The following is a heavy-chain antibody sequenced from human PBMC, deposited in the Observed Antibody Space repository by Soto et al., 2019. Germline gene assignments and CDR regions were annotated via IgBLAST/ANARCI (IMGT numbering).Heavy chain of an antibody. Sequence: QVQLQQSGPGLVKPSETLSPTCIDCSRPSRSYNWGWIRQPPGRGLECIGYAYHTGGTSYYPSLMSRVTVSADTSTNHISLTLASVTAADTAVYYCVRQGIGTLHGVVDVWGQGTAVSVSS. CDR3: VRQGIGTLHGVVDV. J-gene: IGHJ6*02. CDR1: SRPSRSYN. CDR2: AYHTGGT. V-gene: IGHV4-59*08. D-gene: IGHD3-10*01.